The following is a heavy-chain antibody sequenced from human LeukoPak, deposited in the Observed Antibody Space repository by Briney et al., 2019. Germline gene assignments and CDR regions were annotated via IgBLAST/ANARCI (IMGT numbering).Heavy chain of an antibody. CDR2: ISSSSYI. Sequence: GGSLRLSCAASGFTFSSYSINWVRQAPGKGLEWVSSISSSSYIYYADSVKGRFTISRDNAKNSLYLQMNSLRAEDTAVYYCARAQYCSGGSCYPQPYYYYYGMDVWGQGTTVTVSS. CDR3: ARAQYCSGGSCYPQPYYYYYGMDV. V-gene: IGHV3-21*01. D-gene: IGHD2-15*01. J-gene: IGHJ6*02. CDR1: GFTFSSYS.